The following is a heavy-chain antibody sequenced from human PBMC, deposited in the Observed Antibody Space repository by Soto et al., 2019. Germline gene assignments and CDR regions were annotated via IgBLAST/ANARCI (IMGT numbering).Heavy chain of an antibody. CDR1: GFNLSHPW. Sequence: PGRSLRLSCVASGFNLSHPWMTWVRQAAGKGLEWVGRIKSKTGGGTADYAAPVKGRATISRDDSKNTVYLQMNSLKTEDTAVYYCTTGIYYDILTGYHNVAYWGQGALVTVSS. J-gene: IGHJ4*02. D-gene: IGHD3-9*01. V-gene: IGHV3-15*01. CDR2: IKSKTGGGTA. CDR3: TTGIYYDILTGYHNVAY.